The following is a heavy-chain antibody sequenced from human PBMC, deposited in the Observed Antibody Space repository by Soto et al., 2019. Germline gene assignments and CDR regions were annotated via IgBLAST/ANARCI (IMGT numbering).Heavy chain of an antibody. D-gene: IGHD7-27*01. CDR2: IGGTDGDSDGVP. Sequence: VQLLESGGDLVQPGGSLRLSCVASGFILNNYAMSWVRQAPGKGLEWVSTIGGTDGDSDGVPWYEDSVKGRFTISRDSASNMMFLHMVNLRAEDSALYYCVKRGRNWGAFDFWGQGTRVVVSS. CDR1: GFILNNYA. V-gene: IGHV3-23*01. CDR3: VKRGRNWGAFDF. J-gene: IGHJ3*01.